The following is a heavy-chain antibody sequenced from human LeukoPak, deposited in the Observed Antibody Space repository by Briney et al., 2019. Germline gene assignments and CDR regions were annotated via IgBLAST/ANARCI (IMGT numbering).Heavy chain of an antibody. CDR1: GFTFSSYA. CDR3: ARDRVRGSSGPFGY. V-gene: IGHV3-30-3*01. Sequence: GGSLRLSCAASGFTFSSYAMHWVRQAPGKGLEWVAVISYDGSNKYYADSVKGRFTISRDNSKNTLYLQMNSLRAEDTAVYYCARDRVRGSSGPFGYWGQGTLVTVSS. J-gene: IGHJ4*02. D-gene: IGHD3-22*01. CDR2: ISYDGSNK.